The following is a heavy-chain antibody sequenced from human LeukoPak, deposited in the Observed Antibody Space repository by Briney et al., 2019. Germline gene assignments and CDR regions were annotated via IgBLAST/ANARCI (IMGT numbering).Heavy chain of an antibody. CDR3: ARDSSGVRYFDWLPNYYGMDV. CDR1: GFTFSSYS. CDR2: ISSSSSYI. D-gene: IGHD3-9*01. Sequence: GGSLRLSCAASGFTFSSYSMNWVRQAPGKGLEWVSSISSSSSYIYYADSVEGQFTISRDNAKNSLYLQMNSLRAEDTAVYYCARDSSGVRYFDWLPNYYGMDVWGQGTTVTVSS. V-gene: IGHV3-21*01. J-gene: IGHJ6*02.